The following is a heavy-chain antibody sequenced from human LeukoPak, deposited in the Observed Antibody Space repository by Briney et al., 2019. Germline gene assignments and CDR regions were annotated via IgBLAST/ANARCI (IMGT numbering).Heavy chain of an antibody. CDR3: AKGRCSGGSCRWAFDY. V-gene: IGHV3-23*01. D-gene: IGHD2-15*01. J-gene: IGHJ4*02. CDR1: GFTFSSNA. Sequence: PGGSLRLSCAASGFTFSSNAMSWVRQAPGKGLEWVSAISGSADRTYYADSVKGRFTISRDNSKNTLYLQMNSLRAEDTAVYYCAKGRCSGGSCRWAFDYWGQGMLVTVSS. CDR2: ISGSADRT.